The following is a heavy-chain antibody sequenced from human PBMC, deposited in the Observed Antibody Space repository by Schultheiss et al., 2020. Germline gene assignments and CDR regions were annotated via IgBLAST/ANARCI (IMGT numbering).Heavy chain of an antibody. CDR1: GYTFTGYY. J-gene: IGHJ6*02. D-gene: IGHD2-2*01. Sequence: ASVKVSCKASGYTFTGYYMHRVRQAPGQGLEWMGWINPNSGGTNYAQKFQGRVTMTRDTSISTAYMELSRLRSDDTAVYYCARYCASITCYSYHMYGMDAWGQGTTVTVSS. CDR3: ARYCASITCYSYHMYGMDA. V-gene: IGHV1-2*02. CDR2: INPNSGGT.